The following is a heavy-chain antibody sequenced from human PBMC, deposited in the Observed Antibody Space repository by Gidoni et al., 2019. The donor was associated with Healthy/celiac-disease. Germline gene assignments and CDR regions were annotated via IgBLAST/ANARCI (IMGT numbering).Heavy chain of an antibody. CDR3: ARDRAITMVRGHAFDI. CDR1: GFTVRSNY. D-gene: IGHD3-10*01. CDR2: IYSGGST. V-gene: IGHV3-66*01. J-gene: IGHJ3*02. Sequence: RLSCAASGFTVRSNYMSWVRQAPGKGLEWVSVIYSGGSTYYADSVKGRFTISRDNSKNTLYLQMNSLRAEDTAVYYCARDRAITMVRGHAFDIWGQGTMVTVSS.